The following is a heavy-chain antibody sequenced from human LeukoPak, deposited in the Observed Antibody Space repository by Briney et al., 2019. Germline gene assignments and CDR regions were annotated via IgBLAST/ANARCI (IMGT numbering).Heavy chain of an antibody. CDR1: GDSISSSNYY. D-gene: IGHD1-26*01. J-gene: IGHJ4*02. V-gene: IGHV4-39*01. CDR3: ARHSSQRWDLDY. CDR2: IYYSGST. Sequence: PSETLSLTCTVSGDSISSSNYYWGWLRQPPGKGLEWIGIIYYSGSTNYNPSLKSRVTISVDRSKDQFSLKLSSVTAADTAVYYCARHSSQRWDLDYWGQGTPVTVSS.